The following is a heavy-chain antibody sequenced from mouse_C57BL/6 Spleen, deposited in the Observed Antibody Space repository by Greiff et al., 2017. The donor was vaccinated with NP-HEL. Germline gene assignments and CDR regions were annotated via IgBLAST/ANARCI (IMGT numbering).Heavy chain of an antibody. CDR1: GFNIKNTY. CDR3: ARSDGYYGKDYFDY. D-gene: IGHD2-3*01. V-gene: IGHV14-3*01. CDR2: IDPANGNT. Sequence: EVQGVESVAELVRPGASVKLSCTASGFNIKNTYMHWVKQRPEQGLEWIGRIDPANGNTKYAPKFQGKATITADTSSNTAYLQLSSLTSEDTAIYYCARSDGYYGKDYFDYWGQGTTLTVSS. J-gene: IGHJ2*01.